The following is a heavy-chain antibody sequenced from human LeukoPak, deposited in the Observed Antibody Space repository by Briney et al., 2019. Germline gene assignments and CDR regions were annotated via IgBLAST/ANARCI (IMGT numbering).Heavy chain of an antibody. CDR3: AKDGGLHLYYYYNYMDI. CDR1: GFTFNSYG. Sequence: GGSLRLSCAASGFTFNSYGMHWVRQAPGKGLEWVAFIRYDGSYEYYADSVKGRFTISRDNSRTTLYLQMNSLRSEDTAVYYCAKDGGLHLYYYYNYMDIWGKGTTVTVSS. D-gene: IGHD5-24*01. V-gene: IGHV3-30*02. CDR2: IRYDGSYE. J-gene: IGHJ6*03.